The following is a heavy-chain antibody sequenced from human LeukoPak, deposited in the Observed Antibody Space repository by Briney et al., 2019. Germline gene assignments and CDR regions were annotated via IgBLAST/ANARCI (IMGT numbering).Heavy chain of an antibody. D-gene: IGHD3-10*01. Sequence: GGSLRLSCAASGFTVSGNYMIWVRQTPGKRLEWVSLIYSGGNTYYTDYVKGRFTISRDNSENTLYLQMNSLRTEDTAVYYCARVADYYVSGHFDYWGQGTLVTVSS. J-gene: IGHJ4*02. CDR1: GFTVSGNY. V-gene: IGHV3-53*01. CDR3: ARVADYYVSGHFDY. CDR2: IYSGGNT.